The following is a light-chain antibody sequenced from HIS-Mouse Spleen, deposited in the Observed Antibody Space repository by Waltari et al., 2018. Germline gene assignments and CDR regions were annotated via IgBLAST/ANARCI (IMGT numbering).Light chain of an antibody. CDR3: QQFNSYPFT. V-gene: IGKV1-13*02. Sequence: AIQLTQSPSSLSASVGDRVPITCRASQGISSALAWYQQKPGKDPKLLIYDASRLESGFPSRFSGSGSGTDFTLTISSLQPEDFATYYCQQFNSYPFTFGPGTKVDIK. CDR1: QGISSA. J-gene: IGKJ3*01. CDR2: DAS.